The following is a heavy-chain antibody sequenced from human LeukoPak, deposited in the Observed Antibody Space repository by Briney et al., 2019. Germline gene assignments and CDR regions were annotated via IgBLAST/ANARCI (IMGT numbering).Heavy chain of an antibody. Sequence: GASVKVSCKASGGTFSSYAISWARQAPGQGLEWMGGIIPIFGTANYAQKFQGRVTITADESTSTAYMELSSLRSEDTAVYYCARPSYYYDSSEGDAFDIWGQGTMVTVSS. CDR3: ARPSYYYDSSEGDAFDI. CDR2: IIPIFGTA. D-gene: IGHD3-22*01. CDR1: GGTFSSYA. V-gene: IGHV1-69*13. J-gene: IGHJ3*02.